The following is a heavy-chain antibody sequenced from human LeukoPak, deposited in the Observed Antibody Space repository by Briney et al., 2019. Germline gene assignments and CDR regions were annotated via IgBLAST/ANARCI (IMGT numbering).Heavy chain of an antibody. CDR3: AREKRTMVRGSGFDP. V-gene: IGHV4-31*03. J-gene: IGHJ5*02. D-gene: IGHD3-10*01. CDR2: IYYSGST. Sequence: PSETLSLTCTVSGGSISSGGYYWSWIRQHPGKGLEWIGYIYYSGSTYYNPSLKSRVTISVDTSKNQFSLKLSSVTAADTAVYYCAREKRTMVRGSGFDPWGQGTLVTVSS. CDR1: GGSISSGGYY.